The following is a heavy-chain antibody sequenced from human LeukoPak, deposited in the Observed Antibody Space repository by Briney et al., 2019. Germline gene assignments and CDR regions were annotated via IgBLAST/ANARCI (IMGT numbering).Heavy chain of an antibody. D-gene: IGHD6-6*01. CDR3: ARSIAARRGAFDI. CDR2: IYTSGST. V-gene: IGHV4-61*02. Sequence: PSETLSLICTVSGGSISSGSYYWSWIRQPAGNGLEWIGRIYTSGSTNYNPSLKSRVTISVDTSKNQFSLKLSSVTAADTAVYYCARSIAARRGAFDIWGQGTMVTVSS. J-gene: IGHJ3*02. CDR1: GGSISSGSYY.